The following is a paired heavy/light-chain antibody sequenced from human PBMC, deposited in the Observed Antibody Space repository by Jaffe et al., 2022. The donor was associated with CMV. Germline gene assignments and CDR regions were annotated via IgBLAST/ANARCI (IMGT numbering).Light chain of an antibody. V-gene: IGKV3-15*01. CDR3: QQYNNRPWT. CDR2: GAS. J-gene: IGKJ1*01. CDR1: QSVSSN. Sequence: EIVMTQSPATLSVSPGERATLSCRASQSVSSNLAWYQQKPGQGPRLLIYGASTRATGIPVRFSGSGSGTEFTLSISSLQSEDFAVYYCQQYNNRPWTFGQGTKVEIK.
Heavy chain of an antibody. CDR2: IYSSGNT. Sequence: QLQLQESGPGLVKPPETLSLTCTVSGGSISSSNCYWDWIRQSPGKGLEWIGGIYSSGNTYYNPSLKSRVTLSVDTSKNQFSLRLTSVTAADTAVYYCARQAIIQYNWFDPWGQGTLVTVSS. V-gene: IGHV4-39*01. J-gene: IGHJ5*02. D-gene: IGHD5-12*01. CDR3: ARQAIIQYNWFDP. CDR1: GGSISSSNCY.